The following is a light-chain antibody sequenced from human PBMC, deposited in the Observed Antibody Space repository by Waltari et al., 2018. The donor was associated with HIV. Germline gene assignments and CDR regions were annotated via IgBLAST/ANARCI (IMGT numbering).Light chain of an antibody. J-gene: IGKJ2*01. V-gene: IGKV1-6*02. CDR1: QGIRND. CDR3: LQDYNYPRT. CDR2: GAS. Sequence: AIQMTQSPSSLSASIGDRVTITYRASQGIRNDLAWYQQQPGKAPKLLISGASSLQTGIPSRFSGSGSDTDFTLTIYNLQPEDFATYYCLQDYNYPRTFGQGTRLEIK.